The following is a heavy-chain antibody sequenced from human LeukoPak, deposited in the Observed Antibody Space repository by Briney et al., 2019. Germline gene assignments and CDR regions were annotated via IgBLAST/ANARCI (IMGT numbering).Heavy chain of an antibody. J-gene: IGHJ4*02. CDR2: IREDGSEK. Sequence: GGSLRLSCAVSGFTASGFTFSRNSMSWVRQAPGKGLDWVASIREDGSEKYYVDSVKGRFTISRDNAENSLSLQMNSLRAEDTAVYYCARGASWYFYWGQGTLVTVSS. CDR3: ARGASWYFY. D-gene: IGHD6-13*01. CDR1: GFTFSRNS. V-gene: IGHV3-7*05.